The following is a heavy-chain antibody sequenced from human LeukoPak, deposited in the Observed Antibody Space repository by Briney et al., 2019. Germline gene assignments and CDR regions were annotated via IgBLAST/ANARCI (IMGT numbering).Heavy chain of an antibody. V-gene: IGHV4-39*07. J-gene: IGHJ4*02. D-gene: IGHD5-24*01. CDR2: IYHDGST. CDR3: ARENWRDGYVGSK. Sequence: SETLSLTCTVSGGSITITNYYWGWIRQPPGKGLEWVGNIYHDGSTYYNPSLKSRVSISVDTSKNQFSLKLTSVTAADTAVYYCARENWRDGYVGSKWGQGTLVTVSS. CDR1: GGSITITNYY.